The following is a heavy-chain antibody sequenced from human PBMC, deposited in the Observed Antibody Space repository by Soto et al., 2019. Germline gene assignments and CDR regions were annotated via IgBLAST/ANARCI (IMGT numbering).Heavy chain of an antibody. CDR3: ATQEVGGSYVYTFDP. D-gene: IGHD1-26*01. J-gene: IGHJ5*02. V-gene: IGHV4-39*01. Sequence: QLHLRESGPGLVKPSETLSLTCTVSAGSITSSSYYWGWIRQPPGKGLEWIGSIYYSGSTYYNPSLKSRVTISVETSKNQFSLKLSSVTAADTAVYYCATQEVGGSYVYTFDPWGQGTLVTVSS. CDR2: IYYSGST. CDR1: AGSITSSSYY.